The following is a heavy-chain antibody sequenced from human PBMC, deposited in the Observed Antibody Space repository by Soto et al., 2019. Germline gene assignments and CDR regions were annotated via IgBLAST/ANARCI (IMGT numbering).Heavy chain of an antibody. D-gene: IGHD6-13*01. CDR1: GYTLTELS. V-gene: IGHV1-24*01. Sequence: ASMKVSCKVSGYTLTELSMHWVRQAPGKGLEWMGGFDPEDGETIYAQKFQGRVTMTEDTSTDTAYMELSSLRSEDTAVYYCATDSSSWYMAFDIWGQGTMVTVSS. J-gene: IGHJ3*02. CDR2: FDPEDGET. CDR3: ATDSSSWYMAFDI.